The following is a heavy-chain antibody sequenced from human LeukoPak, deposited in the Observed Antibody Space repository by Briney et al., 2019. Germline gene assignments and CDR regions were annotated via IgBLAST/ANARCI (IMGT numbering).Heavy chain of an antibody. D-gene: IGHD2-15*01. CDR3: ATQDIVVVVATTQYAFDI. CDR2: ISSSGSTI. CDR1: GFTFSSYE. V-gene: IGHV3-48*03. J-gene: IGHJ3*02. Sequence: GGSLRLSCAASGFTFSSYEMNWVRQAPGKGLEWVSYISSSGSTISYADCVKGRFTISRDNAKNSLYLQMNSLRAEDTAVYYCATQDIVVVVATTQYAFDIWGQGTMVTVSS.